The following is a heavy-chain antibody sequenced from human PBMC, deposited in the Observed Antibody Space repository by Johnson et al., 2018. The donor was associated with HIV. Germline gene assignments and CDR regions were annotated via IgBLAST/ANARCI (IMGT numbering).Heavy chain of an antibody. Sequence: VQLVESGGGLVQPGGSLRLSCAASGFTFSSYDMHWVRQATGKGLELVTAIGTAGDTYYPGSVKGRFTISRDNSKNTLYLQMNSLRAEDTAVYYCAKDQWSSSWTNDAFDIWGQGTMVTVSS. CDR2: IGTAGDT. V-gene: IGHV3-13*01. D-gene: IGHD6-13*01. CDR1: GFTFSSYD. J-gene: IGHJ3*02. CDR3: AKDQWSSSWTNDAFDI.